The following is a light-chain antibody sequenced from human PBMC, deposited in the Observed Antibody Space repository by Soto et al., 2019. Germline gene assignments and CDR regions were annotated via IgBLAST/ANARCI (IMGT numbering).Light chain of an antibody. J-gene: IGKJ4*01. CDR1: QSISDK. Sequence: MVITQSPVTLSVSTGERVTPSCRASQSISDKSAWYQQKPGQAPRLLMVGASTRATGIPARFSGSGSGTDFTLTITGLQSEDFAVYYCQHYNNWPLTFGGGTKV. CDR3: QHYNNWPLT. V-gene: IGKV3-15*01. CDR2: GAS.